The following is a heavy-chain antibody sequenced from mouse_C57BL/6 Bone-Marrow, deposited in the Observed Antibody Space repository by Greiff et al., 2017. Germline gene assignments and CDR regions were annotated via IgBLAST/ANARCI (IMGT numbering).Heavy chain of an antibody. CDR2: ISSGGDYI. J-gene: IGHJ3*01. D-gene: IGHD2-4*01. CDR1: GFTFSSYA. Sequence: EVKLVESGEGLVKPGGSLKLSCAASGFTFSSYAMSWVRQTPEKRLEWVAYISSGGDYIYYADTVKGRFTISRDNARNTLYLQMSSLKSEDTAMYYCTREGLYYDYGAFAYWGQGTLVTVSA. V-gene: IGHV5-9-1*02. CDR3: TREGLYYDYGAFAY.